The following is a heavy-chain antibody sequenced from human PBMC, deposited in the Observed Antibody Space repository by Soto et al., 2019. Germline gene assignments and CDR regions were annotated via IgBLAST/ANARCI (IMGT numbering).Heavy chain of an antibody. V-gene: IGHV1-69*02. Sequence: QVQLVQSGAEVKKPGSSVKVSCKASGGTFSSYTISWVRQAPGQGLEWMGRIIPILGIANYAQKCQGRVTITADKSTSTAYMELSSLRSEDTAVYYCARGSSSSWDKPEGFCDYWGQGSLVTVSS. D-gene: IGHD6-13*01. CDR3: ARGSSSSWDKPEGFCDY. J-gene: IGHJ4*02. CDR2: IIPILGIA. CDR1: GGTFSSYT.